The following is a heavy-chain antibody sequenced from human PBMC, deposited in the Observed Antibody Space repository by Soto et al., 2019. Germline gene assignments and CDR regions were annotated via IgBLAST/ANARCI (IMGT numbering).Heavy chain of an antibody. Sequence: QVQLVESGGGVVQPGKSLRLACAASGFIFTDFAIHWVRQAPGKGLEWVATVSNDGRNRYYADSVKGRFTISRDNSKNPLYLEMISLRAEDTAVYYCARGWNLAPQDACDIWGQGTMVTVSS. CDR2: VSNDGRNR. D-gene: IGHD1-1*01. CDR1: GFIFTDFA. V-gene: IGHV3-30*04. CDR3: ARGWNLAPQDACDI. J-gene: IGHJ3*02.